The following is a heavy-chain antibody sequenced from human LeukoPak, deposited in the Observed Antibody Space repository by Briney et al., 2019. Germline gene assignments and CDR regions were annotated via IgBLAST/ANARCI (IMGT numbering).Heavy chain of an antibody. Sequence: SETLSLTCTVSGGSISSYYWSWIRQPAGKGLEWIGRIDTSGNTNYKPSLKSRVTMSVDTSKNQFSLKLSSVAAADTAVYYCARVSSSWYQDWYFDLWGRGTLVTVSS. V-gene: IGHV4-4*07. J-gene: IGHJ2*01. CDR3: ARVSSSWYQDWYFDL. CDR1: GGSISSYY. D-gene: IGHD6-13*01. CDR2: IDTSGNT.